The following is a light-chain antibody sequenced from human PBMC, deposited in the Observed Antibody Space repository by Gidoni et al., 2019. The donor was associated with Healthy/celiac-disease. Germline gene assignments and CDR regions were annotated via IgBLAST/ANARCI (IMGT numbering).Light chain of an antibody. Sequence: AIRRTPSPSSFSASTGDRVTITCRARQGISSYLAWYQQKPGKAPKLLIYAASTLQSGVPSRFGGGGSRADFTLTISCLQSEDFATYCCQQYYSYPFTFGPGTKVDIK. V-gene: IGKV1-8*01. CDR3: QQYYSYPFT. J-gene: IGKJ3*01. CDR1: QGISSY. CDR2: AAS.